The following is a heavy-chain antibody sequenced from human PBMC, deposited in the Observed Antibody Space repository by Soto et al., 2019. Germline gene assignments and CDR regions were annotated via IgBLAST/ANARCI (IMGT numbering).Heavy chain of an antibody. V-gene: IGHV6-1*01. Sequence: SQTLSLTCAISGDSVSSNTASLNLIRQSPARGLEWLGRTYFRSKLYNDYAVSVKSRIIINPDTSNNQFSLQLNSVTPEDTAVYFCAKGDNLGPKTGYAFDPWGQGIMVTVSS. CDR3: AKGDNLGPKTGYAFDP. CDR1: GDSVSSNTAS. CDR2: TYFRSKLYN. J-gene: IGHJ5*02. D-gene: IGHD5-12*01.